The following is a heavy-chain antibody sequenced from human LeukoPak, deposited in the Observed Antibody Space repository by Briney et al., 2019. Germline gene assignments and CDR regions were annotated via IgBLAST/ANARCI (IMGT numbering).Heavy chain of an antibody. CDR3: AGQTLAYDY. V-gene: IGHV4-38-2*01. CDR1: GYSISSGYY. Sequence: SETLSLTCAVSGYSISSGYYWGWIRQPPGKGLEWIGSIYHSGSTYYNPSLKSRVTISVDTSKNQFSLKLSSVTAADTAVYYCAGQTLAYDYWGQGTLVTVSS. CDR2: IYHSGST. D-gene: IGHD3-16*01. J-gene: IGHJ4*02.